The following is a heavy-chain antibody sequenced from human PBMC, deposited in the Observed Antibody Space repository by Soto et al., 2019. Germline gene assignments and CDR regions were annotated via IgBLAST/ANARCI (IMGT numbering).Heavy chain of an antibody. CDR1: GFSFSDAW. CDR2: IKSKTDGGTT. CDR3: TRGRLSGHYTDY. J-gene: IGHJ4*02. Sequence: EVQLVESGGGLVKPGESLGLSGAASGFSFSDAWMNWVRQAPGKGLEWVGRIKSKTDGGTTDYAAPVNGRFSISRDDSKNTLYLQMSSLKTDDTAVYYCTRGRLSGHYTDYWGRGTLVTVSS. V-gene: IGHV3-15*07. D-gene: IGHD5-12*01.